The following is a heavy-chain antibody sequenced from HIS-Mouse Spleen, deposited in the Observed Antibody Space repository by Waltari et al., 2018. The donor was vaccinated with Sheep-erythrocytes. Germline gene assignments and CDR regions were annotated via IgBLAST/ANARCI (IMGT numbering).Heavy chain of an antibody. CDR3: ARVSVAARFDY. V-gene: IGHV4-39*07. Sequence: QLQLQESGPGLVKPSETLSLTCTVSGGSISSSSYYWGWIRQPPGKGLEWIGSIYYSGSTYYNPSLKRRVTISVDTSKNQFSLKLSSVTAADTAVYYCARVSVAARFDYWGQGTLVTVSS. D-gene: IGHD6-6*01. J-gene: IGHJ4*02. CDR1: GGSISSSSYY. CDR2: IYYSGST.